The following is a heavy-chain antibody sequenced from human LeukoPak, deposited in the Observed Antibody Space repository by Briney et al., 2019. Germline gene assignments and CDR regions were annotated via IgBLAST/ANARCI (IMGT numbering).Heavy chain of an antibody. CDR2: IRSKAYGGTT. J-gene: IGHJ4*02. V-gene: IGHV3-49*03. CDR1: GFTFGDYA. Sequence: GGSLRLSCTASGFTFGDYAMSWFRQAPGKGLEWVGFIRSKAYGGTTEYAASVKGRSTISRDDSKSIAYLQMNSLKTEDTAVYYCTRDRESGSYPLDYWGQGTLVTVSS. CDR3: TRDRESGSYPLDY. D-gene: IGHD1-26*01.